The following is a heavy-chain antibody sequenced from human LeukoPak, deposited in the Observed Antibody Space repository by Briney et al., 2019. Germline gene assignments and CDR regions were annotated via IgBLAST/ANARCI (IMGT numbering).Heavy chain of an antibody. J-gene: IGHJ6*04. Sequence: GGSLRLSCAASGFTFSTFAMVRVRQPPGKGVERGSSIFPSGGEIHYADSVRGGFTISRDNSKSTLSLQMNRLRAENTAVYYSAELGITMIGGVWGKGTTVTISS. CDR3: AELGITMIGGV. CDR2: IFPSGGEI. CDR1: GFTFSTFA. V-gene: IGHV3-23*01. D-gene: IGHD3-10*02.